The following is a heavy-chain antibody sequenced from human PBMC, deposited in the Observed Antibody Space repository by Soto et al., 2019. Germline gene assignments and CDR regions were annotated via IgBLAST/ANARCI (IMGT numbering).Heavy chain of an antibody. CDR1: GYTFTSYG. J-gene: IGHJ6*03. Sequence: ASVKVSCKASGYTFTSYGISWVRQAPGQGLEWMGWISAYNGNTNYARKLQGRVTMTTDTSTSTAYMELRSLRSDDTAVYYCARGRYFDWSPYYYYMDVWGKGTTVTVSS. CDR3: ARGRYFDWSPYYYYMDV. V-gene: IGHV1-18*01. D-gene: IGHD3-9*01. CDR2: ISAYNGNT.